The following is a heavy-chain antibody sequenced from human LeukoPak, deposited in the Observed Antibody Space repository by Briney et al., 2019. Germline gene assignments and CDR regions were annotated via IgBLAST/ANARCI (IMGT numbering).Heavy chain of an antibody. CDR2: FDPEDGET. V-gene: IGHV1-24*01. CDR3: ASYSPGEWELLPRY. CDR1: GYTLTELS. Sequence: ASVKVSCKVSGYTLTELSMHWVRQAPGKGLEWMGGFDPEDGETIYAQKFQGRVTMTEDTSTDTAYMELSSLRSEDTAVYYCASYSPGEWELLPRYWGQGTLVTVSS. D-gene: IGHD1-26*01. J-gene: IGHJ4*02.